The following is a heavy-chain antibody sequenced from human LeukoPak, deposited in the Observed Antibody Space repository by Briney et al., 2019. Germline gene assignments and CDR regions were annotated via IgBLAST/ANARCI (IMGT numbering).Heavy chain of an antibody. J-gene: IGHJ6*03. Sequence: SETLSLTCTVSGGSISSYYWSWIRQPAGKGLEWIGRIYTSGSTNYNPSLKSRVTMSVDTSKNQFSLKLSSVTAADTAVYYCARVPYCSSTSCYFRPYYMDVWGKGTTVTVSS. CDR2: IYTSGST. CDR3: ARVPYCSSTSCYFRPYYMDV. D-gene: IGHD2-2*01. CDR1: GGSISSYY. V-gene: IGHV4-4*07.